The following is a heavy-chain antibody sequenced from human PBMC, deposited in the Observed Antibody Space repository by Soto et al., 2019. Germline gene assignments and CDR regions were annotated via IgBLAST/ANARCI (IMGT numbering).Heavy chain of an antibody. Sequence: EASVKVSCKASGYTFTSYDISWVRQAPGQGLEWMGWISTYNGNTNYAQKLQGRVTVTTDTSTSTAYMELRSLRSDDTAVYYCARGFRVAATRWWFDPWGQGTLVTVSS. V-gene: IGHV1-18*01. CDR2: ISTYNGNT. J-gene: IGHJ5*02. D-gene: IGHD2-15*01. CDR3: ARGFRVAATRWWFDP. CDR1: GYTFTSYD.